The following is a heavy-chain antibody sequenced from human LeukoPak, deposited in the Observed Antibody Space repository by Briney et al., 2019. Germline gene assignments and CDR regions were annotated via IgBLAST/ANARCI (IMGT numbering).Heavy chain of an antibody. D-gene: IGHD6-19*01. CDR3: AKVPRSSANTWFDP. CDR2: ISGSGGST. CDR1: AFTFSSYA. J-gene: IGHJ5*02. Sequence: GGSLRLSCAASAFTFSSYAMSWVRQPPGKGLEWVSTISGSGGSTYYVDSVKGRFTISRDNSKNTLYLQMNSLRAEDTAVYYCAKVPRSSANTWFDPWGQGTEVTVSS. V-gene: IGHV3-23*01.